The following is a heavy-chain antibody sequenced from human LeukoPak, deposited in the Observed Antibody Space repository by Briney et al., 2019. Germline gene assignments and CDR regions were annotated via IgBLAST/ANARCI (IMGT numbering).Heavy chain of an antibody. J-gene: IGHJ4*02. Sequence: ASETLSLTCTVSAGSISSYYWSWIRQPPGKGLEWIGYIYYSGSTNYNPSLKSRVTISVDTSKNQFSLKLSSVTAADTAVYYCARHGKETKRWLQFGGEYYFDYWGQGTLVTVSS. D-gene: IGHD5-24*01. CDR3: ARHGKETKRWLQFGGEYYFDY. CDR2: IYYSGST. CDR1: AGSISSYY. V-gene: IGHV4-59*08.